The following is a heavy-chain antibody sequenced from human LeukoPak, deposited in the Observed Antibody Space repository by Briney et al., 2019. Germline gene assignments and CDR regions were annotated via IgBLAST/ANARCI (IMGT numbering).Heavy chain of an antibody. CDR2: ISSSSSYI. D-gene: IGHD2-2*01. CDR1: GFTFSSYS. J-gene: IGHJ4*02. Sequence: GGSLRLSCAASGFTFSSYSMNWVRQAPGKGLEGVSSISSSSSYIYYADSVKGRFTISRDNAKNSLYLQMNSLRAEDTAVYYCARVRCTSCYADFDYWGQGTLVTVSS. V-gene: IGHV3-21*01. CDR3: ARVRCTSCYADFDY.